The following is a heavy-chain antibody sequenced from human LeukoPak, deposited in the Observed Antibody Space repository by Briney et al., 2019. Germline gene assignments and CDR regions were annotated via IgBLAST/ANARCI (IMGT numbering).Heavy chain of an antibody. D-gene: IGHD4-17*01. CDR2: IYSGGST. CDR1: GFTFSSYW. Sequence: GGSLRLSCAASGFTFSSYWMHWVRQAPGKGLEWVSVIYSGGSTYYADSVKGRFTISRDNSKNTLYLQMNSLRAEDTAVYYCARDTVTNAFDYWGQGTLVTVSS. J-gene: IGHJ4*02. CDR3: ARDTVTNAFDY. V-gene: IGHV3-66*01.